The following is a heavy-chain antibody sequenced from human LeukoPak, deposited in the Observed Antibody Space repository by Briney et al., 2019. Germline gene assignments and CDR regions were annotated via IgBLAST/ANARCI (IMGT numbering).Heavy chain of an antibody. CDR2: ISSSSSYI. D-gene: IGHD2-2*01. V-gene: IGHV3-21*01. Sequence: KPGGSLRLSCAASGFTFSSYSMNWVRQAPGKGLEWVSSISSSSSYIYYADSVKGRCTISRDNAKNSLYLQMNSLRAEDTAVYYCASVGYCSSTSCKAGGYGMDVWGQGTTVTVSS. J-gene: IGHJ6*02. CDR3: ASVGYCSSTSCKAGGYGMDV. CDR1: GFTFSSYS.